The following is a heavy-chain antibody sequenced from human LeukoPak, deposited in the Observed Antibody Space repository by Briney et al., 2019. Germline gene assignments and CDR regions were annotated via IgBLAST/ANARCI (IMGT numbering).Heavy chain of an antibody. CDR2: VKQDGSEK. CDR1: GFTISSHW. J-gene: IGHJ4*02. Sequence: GGSLRLSCAASGFTISSHWMTWVRQPPGKVLEWVENVKQDGSEKFYVASVEGRFTISRDNAKNSLYLQMNSLRAEDTAVYYCARERLELRYFDCWGQGALVTVS. CDR3: ARERLELRYFDC. V-gene: IGHV3-7*01. D-gene: IGHD1-26*01.